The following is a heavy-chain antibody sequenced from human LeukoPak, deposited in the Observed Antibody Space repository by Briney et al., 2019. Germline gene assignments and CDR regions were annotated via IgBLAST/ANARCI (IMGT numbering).Heavy chain of an antibody. CDR1: GFTFSSYW. V-gene: IGHV3-7*01. CDR2: IKQDGSEK. J-gene: IGHJ4*02. Sequence: GGSLRPSCAASGFTFSSYWMSWVRQAPGKGLEWVANIKQDGSEKYYVDSVKGRFTISRDNAKNSLYLQMNSLRAEDTAVYYCTRDGTNSCYADWGQGTLVTVSS. D-gene: IGHD2-2*01. CDR3: TRDGTNSCYAD.